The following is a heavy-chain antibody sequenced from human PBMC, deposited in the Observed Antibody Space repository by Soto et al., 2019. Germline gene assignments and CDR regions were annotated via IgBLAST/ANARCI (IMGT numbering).Heavy chain of an antibody. CDR2: IYYSGSN. D-gene: IGHD4-17*01. V-gene: IGHV4-31*03. J-gene: IGHJ4*02. CDR3: ARDRYGVPRGDYFDS. Sequence: LSETLSLTCTVSGGSIGSGAHYWSWIRQLPGKGLEWIGNIYYSGSNYYNPSLKSRVTISVDTSNNQFSLNLSSVTAADTAIYYCARDRYGVPRGDYFDSWGQGILVTVSS. CDR1: GGSIGSGAHY.